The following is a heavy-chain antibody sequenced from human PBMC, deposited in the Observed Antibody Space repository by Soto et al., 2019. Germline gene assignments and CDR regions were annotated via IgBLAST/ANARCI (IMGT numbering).Heavy chain of an antibody. CDR2: ISYDGTDK. CDR1: GFTFSSYG. Sequence: GGSLRLSCAASGFTFSSYGIHWVRQAPGKGLEWVALISYDGTDKYYADSVKGRFTISRDNSKNSLYLQMSSLGPEDTAVYYCVKERYAQLWLEDYGMDVWGQGTTVTVSS. J-gene: IGHJ6*02. CDR3: VKERYAQLWLEDYGMDV. D-gene: IGHD5-18*01. V-gene: IGHV3-30*18.